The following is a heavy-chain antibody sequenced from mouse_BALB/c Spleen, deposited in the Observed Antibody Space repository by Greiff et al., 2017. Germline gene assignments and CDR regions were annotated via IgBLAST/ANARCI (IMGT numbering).Heavy chain of an antibody. V-gene: IGHV1-83*01. D-gene: IGHD3-3*01. CDR2: IYPGSGST. CDR3: ARGLYYFDY. CDR1: GYTFTDYV. Sequence: VQLQQSGPELVKPGASVKMSCKASGYTFTDYVISWVKQRTGQGLEWIGEIYPGSGSTYYNEKFKGKATLTADTSSNTAYLQLSSLTSEDTAVYYCARGLYYFDYWGQGTTRTVSS. J-gene: IGHJ2*01.